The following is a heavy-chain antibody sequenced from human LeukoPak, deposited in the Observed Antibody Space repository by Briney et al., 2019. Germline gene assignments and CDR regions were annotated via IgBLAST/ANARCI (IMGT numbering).Heavy chain of an antibody. D-gene: IGHD6-13*01. CDR2: ISYDGSNK. CDR1: GFTFNSYG. J-gene: IGHJ4*02. Sequence: GGSLRLSCAASGFTFNSYGMHWVRQAPGKGLEWVAVISYDGSNKYYADSVKGRFTISRDNSKNTLYLQMNSLRAEDTAVYYCAKLPGYSSSQIFDYWGQGTLVTVSS. CDR3: AKLPGYSSSQIFDY. V-gene: IGHV3-30*18.